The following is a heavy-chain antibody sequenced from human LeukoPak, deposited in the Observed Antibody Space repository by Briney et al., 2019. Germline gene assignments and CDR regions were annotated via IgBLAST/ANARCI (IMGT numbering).Heavy chain of an antibody. J-gene: IGHJ6*03. Sequence: GGSLRLSCAAPGFIFSSFGMHWVRQAPGKGLEWVAFIQDDESNKFYADSVKGRFTIYRDNSKNTLFLQMNSLRPEATALYYCAKQMVERPHYYYMDVWGKGTTVTVSS. D-gene: IGHD2-15*01. CDR3: AKQMVERPHYYYMDV. CDR2: IQDDESNK. V-gene: IGHV3-30*02. CDR1: GFIFSSFG.